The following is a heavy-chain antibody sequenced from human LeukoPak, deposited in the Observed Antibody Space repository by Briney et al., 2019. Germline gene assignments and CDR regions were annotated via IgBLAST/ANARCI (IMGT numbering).Heavy chain of an antibody. V-gene: IGHV4-39*07. CDR1: GGSISSSSYY. D-gene: IGHD2-2*01. CDR2: IYYSGST. CDR3: AGRPNCSSTSCLYYFDY. Sequence: SETLSLTCTVSGGSISSSSYYWGWIRQPPGKGLEWIGSIYYSGSTYYNPSLKSRVTISVDTSKNQFSLKLSSVTAADTAVYYCAGRPNCSSTSCLYYFDYWGQGTLVTVSS. J-gene: IGHJ4*02.